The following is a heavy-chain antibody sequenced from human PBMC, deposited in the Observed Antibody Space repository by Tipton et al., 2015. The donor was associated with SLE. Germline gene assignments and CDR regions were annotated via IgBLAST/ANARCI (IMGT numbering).Heavy chain of an antibody. Sequence: SLRLSCAASGFTFSSYAMSWVRQAPGKGLEWVSAISGSGGSTYYADSVKGRFTISRDNSKNTLYLQMNSLRAEDTAVYYCAKVGYYDFWSGYPDAFDIWGQGTMVTVSS. J-gene: IGHJ3*02. CDR3: AKVGYYDFWSGYPDAFDI. CDR1: GFTFSSYA. CDR2: ISGSGGST. D-gene: IGHD3-3*01. V-gene: IGHV3-23*01.